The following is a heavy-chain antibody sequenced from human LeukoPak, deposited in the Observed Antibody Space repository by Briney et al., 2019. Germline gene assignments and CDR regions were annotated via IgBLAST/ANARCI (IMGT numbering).Heavy chain of an antibody. J-gene: IGHJ5*02. CDR1: GCTFSSYT. D-gene: IGHD2-2*01. V-gene: IGHV1-69*10. CDR3: ARGLCSSTSCYLSWFDP. Sequence: SVKVSCKAAGCTFSSYTISWVRQAPGQGLEWMGGIIPILGIANYAQKFQGRVTITADKSTSTAYMELSSLRSEDTAVYYCARGLCSSTSCYLSWFDPWGQGTLVTVSS. CDR2: IIPILGIA.